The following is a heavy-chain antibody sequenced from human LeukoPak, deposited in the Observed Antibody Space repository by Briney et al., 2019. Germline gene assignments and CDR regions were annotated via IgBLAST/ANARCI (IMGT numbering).Heavy chain of an antibody. CDR3: ARGDSSNWYNY. Sequence: PGGSLRLSCAASGFTFSSYWMSWVCQAPGKGLEWVADIKEDGSEKYYVDSVKGRFTISRDNAKNSLYLQMNSLRAEDTAVYYCARGDSSNWYNYWGQGTLVTVSS. J-gene: IGHJ4*02. CDR1: GFTFSSYW. CDR2: IKEDGSEK. V-gene: IGHV3-7*01. D-gene: IGHD6-13*01.